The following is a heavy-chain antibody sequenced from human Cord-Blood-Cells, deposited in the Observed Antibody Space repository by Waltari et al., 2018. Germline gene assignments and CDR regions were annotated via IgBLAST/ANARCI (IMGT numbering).Heavy chain of an antibody. CDR2: ISYDGSNK. Sequence: QVQLVESGGGVVQPGRSLRPSCAASGFTFSSYALPWLRQAPGKGLEWVAVISYDGSNKYYADSVKGRFTISRDNSKNTLYLQMNSLRAEDTAVYYCARDGIAAAGFDYWGQGTLVTVSS. J-gene: IGHJ4*02. D-gene: IGHD6-13*01. CDR1: GFTFSSYA. CDR3: ARDGIAAAGFDY. V-gene: IGHV3-30*04.